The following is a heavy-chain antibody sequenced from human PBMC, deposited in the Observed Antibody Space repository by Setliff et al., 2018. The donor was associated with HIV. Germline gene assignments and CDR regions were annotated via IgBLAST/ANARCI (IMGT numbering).Heavy chain of an antibody. J-gene: IGHJ4*02. Sequence: AASVKVSCKASGGTFTMSAFNWVRQAPGQGLEWMGEIIPLFGTAKYIQKFQGRVTITADGSTSTAYMELSSLRFEDTAVYFGGTDSSGLKYFDSVGQGTLGTVSS. CDR2: IIPLFGTA. CDR1: GGTFTMSA. V-gene: IGHV1-69*13. D-gene: IGHD1-26*01. CDR3: GTDSSGLKYFDS.